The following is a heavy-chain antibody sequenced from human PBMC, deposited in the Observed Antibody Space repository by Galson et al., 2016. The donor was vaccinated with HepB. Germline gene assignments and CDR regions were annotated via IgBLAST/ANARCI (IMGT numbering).Heavy chain of an antibody. CDR3: ARSSSWLYYSDP. D-gene: IGHD6-13*01. CDR1: GYTFSNYG. J-gene: IGHJ5*02. Sequence: SVKVSCKASGYTFSNYGVHWVRQAPGQGPEWVGWISAYNGEANSAQRVQGRLTMTTDPSTTTVFMELTSLRSDNTAVYYGARSSSWLYYSDPWGQGTLVTVSS. CDR2: ISAYNGEA. V-gene: IGHV1-18*01.